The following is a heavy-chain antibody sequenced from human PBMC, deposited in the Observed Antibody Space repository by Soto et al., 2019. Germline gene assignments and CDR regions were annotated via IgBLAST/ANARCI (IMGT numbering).Heavy chain of an antibody. D-gene: IGHD3-16*02. V-gene: IGHV3-33*01. CDR3: ARDRLHLGELSYPSLDYYFDY. CDR2: IWYDGSNK. Sequence: GGSLRLSCAASGFTFSSYGMHWVRQAPGKGLEWVAVIWYDGSNKYYADSVKGRFTISRDNSKNTLYLQMNSLRAEDTAVYYCARDRLHLGELSYPSLDYYFDYWGQGTLVTVSS. CDR1: GFTFSSYG. J-gene: IGHJ4*02.